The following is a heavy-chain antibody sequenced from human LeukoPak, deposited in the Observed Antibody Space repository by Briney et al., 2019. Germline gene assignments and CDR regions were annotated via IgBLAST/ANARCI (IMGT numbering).Heavy chain of an antibody. J-gene: IGHJ4*02. CDR1: GFTFSSYG. D-gene: IGHD1-1*01. CDR2: IWYDGSNK. Sequence: GGSLRLSCAASGFTFSSYGMHWVRQAPGKGLEWVAVIWYDGSNKYYADSVKGRFTISRDNAKNSLYLQMNSLRAEDTAVYYCTRDHWRSFDYWGQGTLVTVSS. CDR3: TRDHWRSFDY. V-gene: IGHV3-33*01.